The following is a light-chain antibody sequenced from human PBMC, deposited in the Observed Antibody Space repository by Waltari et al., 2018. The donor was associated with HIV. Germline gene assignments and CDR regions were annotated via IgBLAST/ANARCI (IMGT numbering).Light chain of an antibody. CDR1: QSIDNF. Sequence: DTQMPQYPSSLSASVGDRVTITCRASQSIDNFLNWYQQKPGKAPNLLIYGASRLHSGVPSRFSGSRSRTDFTLTVNSLQPEDFATYYCQQSYTTLWTFGLGTKVEMK. J-gene: IGKJ1*01. CDR3: QQSYTTLWT. V-gene: IGKV1-39*01. CDR2: GAS.